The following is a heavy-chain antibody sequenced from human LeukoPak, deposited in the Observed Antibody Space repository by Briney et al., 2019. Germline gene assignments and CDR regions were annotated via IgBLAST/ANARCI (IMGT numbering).Heavy chain of an antibody. CDR3: AKDIGSYDILTGYIYYYYGMDV. V-gene: IGHV3-7*03. CDR2: INQDGSEK. D-gene: IGHD3-9*01. J-gene: IGHJ6*02. Sequence: GGSLRLSCAASGFTFSSYWMSWVRQAPGKGLEWVANINQDGSEKYYVDSVKGRFTISRDNAKNSLYLQMNSLRAEDTALYYCAKDIGSYDILTGYIYYYYGMDVWGQGTTVTVSS. CDR1: GFTFSSYW.